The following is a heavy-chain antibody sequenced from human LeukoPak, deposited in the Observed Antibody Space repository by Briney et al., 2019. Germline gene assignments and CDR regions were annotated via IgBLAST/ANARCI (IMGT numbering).Heavy chain of an antibody. J-gene: IGHJ4*02. V-gene: IGHV3-23*01. CDR2: ISGSGGST. Sequence: PGGSPRLSCAASGFTFSSYAMSWVRQAPGKGLEWVSAISGSGGSTYYADSVKGRFTISRDNSKNTLYLQMNSLRAEDTAVYYCAKGLDTLTGYASDYWGQGTLVTVSS. CDR3: AKGLDTLTGYASDY. D-gene: IGHD3-9*01. CDR1: GFTFSSYA.